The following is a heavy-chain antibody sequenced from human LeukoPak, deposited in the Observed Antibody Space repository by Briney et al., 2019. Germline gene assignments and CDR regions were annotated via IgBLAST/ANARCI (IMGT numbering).Heavy chain of an antibody. V-gene: IGHV3-23*01. J-gene: IGHJ4*02. D-gene: IGHD5-24*01. Sequence: GGSLRLSCAASGFTFSSYAMNWVRQAPGKGLEWVSSNSGSGGSTYYADSVKGRFTISRGNSKNTLYLQMNSLRAEDTAVYYCARGRDGYNYAYFDYWGQGTLVTVSS. CDR3: ARGRDGYNYAYFDY. CDR1: GFTFSSYA. CDR2: NSGSGGST.